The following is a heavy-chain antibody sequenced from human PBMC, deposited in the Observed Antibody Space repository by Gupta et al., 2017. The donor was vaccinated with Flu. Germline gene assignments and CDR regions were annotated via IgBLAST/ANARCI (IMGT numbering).Heavy chain of an antibody. CDR2: VYTSGST. D-gene: IGHD3-22*01. J-gene: IGHJ1*01. CDR3: ARQAKYYYDSSAATEYFQH. V-gene: IGHV4-61*02. CDR1: GGSISSGSYY. Sequence: QVQLQESGPGLVKPSQTLSLTCTVSGGSISSGSYYWSWIRQPAGKGLEWIGRVYTSGSTNYNPSLKSRVTISVDTSKNQFSLKLSSVTAADTAVYYCARQAKYYYDSSAATEYFQHWGQGTLVTVSS.